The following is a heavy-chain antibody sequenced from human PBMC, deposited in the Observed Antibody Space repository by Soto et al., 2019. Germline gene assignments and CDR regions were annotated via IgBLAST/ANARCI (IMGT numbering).Heavy chain of an antibody. CDR2: IWYDGSNK. J-gene: IGHJ6*03. D-gene: IGHD6-13*01. CDR1: GFTFSSYG. CDR3: ARTGEAEGKAQYYYYYMDV. V-gene: IGHV3-33*01. Sequence: PGGSLRLSCAASGFTFSSYGMHWVRQAPGKGLEWVAVIWYDGSNKYYADSVKGRFTISRDNSKNTLYLQMNSLRAEDTAVYYCARTGEAEGKAQYYYYYMDVWCKGNTVTVS.